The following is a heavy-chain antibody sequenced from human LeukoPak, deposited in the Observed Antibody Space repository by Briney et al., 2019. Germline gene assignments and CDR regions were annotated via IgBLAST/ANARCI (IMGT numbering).Heavy chain of an antibody. CDR1: GFTFSSYA. Sequence: GGSRRLSCAASGFTFSSYAMSWVRQAPGKGLEWVSAISGSGGSTYYADSVKGRFTISRDNSKNTLYLQMNSLRAEDTAVYYCAKDRGRGYSYGYFDYWGQGTLVTVSS. D-gene: IGHD5-18*01. V-gene: IGHV3-23*01. CDR3: AKDRGRGYSYGYFDY. J-gene: IGHJ4*02. CDR2: ISGSGGST.